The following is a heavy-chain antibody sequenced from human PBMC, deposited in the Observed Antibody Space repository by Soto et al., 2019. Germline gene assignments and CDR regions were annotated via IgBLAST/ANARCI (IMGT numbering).Heavy chain of an antibody. CDR1: GGSFSGYY. J-gene: IGHJ4*02. CDR2: INHSGST. CDR3: ARGLAAAGPFDY. D-gene: IGHD6-13*01. Sequence: PSETLSLTCAVYGGSFSGYYWSWIRQPPGKGLEWIGEINHSGSTNYNPSPKSRVTISVDTSKNQFSLKLSSVTAADTAVYYCARGLAAAGPFDYWGQGTLVTVSS. V-gene: IGHV4-34*01.